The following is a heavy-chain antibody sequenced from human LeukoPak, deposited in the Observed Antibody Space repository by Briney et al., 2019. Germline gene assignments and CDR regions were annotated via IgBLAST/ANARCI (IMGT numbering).Heavy chain of an antibody. Sequence: GGSLRLSCAASGLTFSSYAMSWVRQAPGKGLEWVSAISGSGGSTYYADSVKGRFTISRDNSKNTLYLQMNSLRAEDTAVNYSAKEILWSLGPHFDYWGHGNLGTVSS. D-gene: IGHD3-10*01. CDR2: ISGSGGST. CDR1: GLTFSSYA. J-gene: IGHJ4*01. CDR3: AKEILWSLGPHFDY. V-gene: IGHV3-23*01.